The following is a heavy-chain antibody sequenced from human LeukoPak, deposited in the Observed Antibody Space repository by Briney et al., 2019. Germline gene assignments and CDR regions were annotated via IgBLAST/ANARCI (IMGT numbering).Heavy chain of an antibody. J-gene: IGHJ6*03. Sequence: GESLKISCKASGYVFIRHWIGWVRQVPVKGLEWMGVIHPEDSYSRYNAAFQGQATLSVDESTSTAYLQLSSLKASDTAIYYCARQNHYYYYMDVWGRGTTVTVSS. CDR1: GYVFIRHW. CDR3: ARQNHYYYYMDV. CDR2: IHPEDSYS. V-gene: IGHV5-51*01.